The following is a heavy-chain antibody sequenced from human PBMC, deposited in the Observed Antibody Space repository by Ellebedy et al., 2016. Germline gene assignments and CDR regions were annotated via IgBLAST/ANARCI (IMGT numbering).Heavy chain of an antibody. CDR2: IWYDGSNK. J-gene: IGHJ6*02. CDR3: AREEGLQMRGYYYHYGMDV. CDR1: GFTFSSYG. Sequence: GGSLRLSCAASGFTFSSYGMHWVRQAPGKGLEWVAVIWYDGSNKYYADSVKGRFTISRDKSKNTLYLQMNSLRVEGTAVYYCAREEGLQMRGYYYHYGMDVWGQGTTVTVSS. D-gene: IGHD5-24*01. V-gene: IGHV3-33*08.